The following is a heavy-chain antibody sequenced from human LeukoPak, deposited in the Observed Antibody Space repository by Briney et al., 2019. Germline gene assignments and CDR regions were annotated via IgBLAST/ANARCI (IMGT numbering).Heavy chain of an antibody. D-gene: IGHD2-2*01. V-gene: IGHV3-20*04. J-gene: IGHJ4*02. CDR3: AKDLSRMPTPPGFDY. CDR1: GFTFDDYG. Sequence: PGGSLRLSCAASGFTFDDYGMNWVRQAPGKGLEWVSGINWNGVSTGYADSVKGRFTISRNNSKNTLYLQMNSLRAEDTAVYYCAKDLSRMPTPPGFDYWGQGTLVTVSS. CDR2: INWNGVST.